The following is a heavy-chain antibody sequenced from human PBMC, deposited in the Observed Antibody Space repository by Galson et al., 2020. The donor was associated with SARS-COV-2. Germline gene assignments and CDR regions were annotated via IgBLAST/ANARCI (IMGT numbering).Heavy chain of an antibody. D-gene: IGHD3-22*01. J-gene: IGHJ4*02. CDR3: ARGLLQTTMVIVVYTSASFYFDT. V-gene: IGHV4-34*01. CDR2: ITQSGSV. Sequence: SETLSLTCAVYGGSFSGHYWSWIRQSPGKGLEWIGEITQSGSVNYTPSLKSRVTLSADTSKNQFSLELRSVTAADTAIYYCARGLLQTTMVIVVYTSASFYFDTWGQGTVVSVSS. CDR1: GGSFSGHY.